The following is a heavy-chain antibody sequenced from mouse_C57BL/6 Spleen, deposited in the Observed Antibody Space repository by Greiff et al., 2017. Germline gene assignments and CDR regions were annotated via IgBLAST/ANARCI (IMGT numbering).Heavy chain of an antibody. J-gene: IGHJ4*01. D-gene: IGHD2-2*01. CDR3: ARGGYYDAMDD. CDR2: ISDGGSYT. CDR1: GFTFSSYA. Sequence: DVKLQESGGGLVKPGGSLKLSCAASGFTFSSYAMSWVRQTPEKRLEWVATISDGGSYTYYPDNVKGRFTISRDNAKNNLYLQMSHLKSEDTAMYYCARGGYYDAMDDWGQGTSVTVSS. V-gene: IGHV5-4*03.